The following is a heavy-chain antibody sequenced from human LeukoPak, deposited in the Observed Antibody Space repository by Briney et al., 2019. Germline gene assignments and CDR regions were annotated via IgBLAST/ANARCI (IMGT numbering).Heavy chain of an antibody. CDR2: ISSNGGGT. CDR1: GFTFSSYA. CDR3: AKHYGSGTYYNYLYY. Sequence: GGSLRLSCAASGFTFSSYAMSWVRRAPGKGLEWVSAISSNGGGTFYADSVKGQFTISRDNSQNTLYLQMDSLRAEDTAIYYCAKHYGSGTYYNYLYYWGQGTLVTVSS. J-gene: IGHJ4*02. V-gene: IGHV3-23*01. D-gene: IGHD3-10*01.